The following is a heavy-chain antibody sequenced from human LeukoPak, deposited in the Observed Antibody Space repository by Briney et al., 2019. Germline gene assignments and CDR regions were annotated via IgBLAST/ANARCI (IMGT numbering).Heavy chain of an antibody. CDR1: GGSISSSSYY. V-gene: IGHV4-39*07. D-gene: IGHD1-1*01. Sequence: PSETLSLTCTVSGGSISSSSYYWGWIRQPPGKGLEWIGEIYHSGSTNYNPSLKSRVTISVDKSKNQFSLKLSSVTAADTAVYYCARLDTSGRIDYWGQGTLVTVSS. CDR2: IYHSGST. CDR3: ARLDTSGRIDY. J-gene: IGHJ4*02.